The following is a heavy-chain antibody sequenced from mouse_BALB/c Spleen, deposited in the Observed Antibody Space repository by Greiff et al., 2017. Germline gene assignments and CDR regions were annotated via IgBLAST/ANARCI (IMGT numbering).Heavy chain of an antibody. D-gene: IGHD4-1*01. CDR2: ISSGGSYT. CDR3: ARLTGRYFDV. J-gene: IGHJ1*01. CDR1: GFTFSSYA. V-gene: IGHV5-9-4*01. Sequence: EVMLVESGGGLVKPGGSLKLSCAASGFTFSSYAMSWVRQSPEKRLEWVAEISSGGSYTYYPHTVTGRFTISRDNAKNTLYLEMSSLRSEDTAMYYCARLTGRYFDVWGAGTTVTVSS.